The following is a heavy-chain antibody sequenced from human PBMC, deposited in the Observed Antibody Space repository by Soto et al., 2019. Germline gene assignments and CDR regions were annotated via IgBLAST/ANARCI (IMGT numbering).Heavy chain of an antibody. CDR3: PSLPAAIPNWFDH. V-gene: IGHV1-69*01. J-gene: IGHJ5*02. Sequence: SVKVSCNASGGTFSSYAISWGRQAPGQGLEWMGGIIPIFGTANYAQKFQGRVTITADESTSTAYMELSSLRSEDTAVYYCPSLPAAIPNWFDHWGQGTLVTVSS. D-gene: IGHD2-2*01. CDR1: GGTFSSYA. CDR2: IIPIFGTA.